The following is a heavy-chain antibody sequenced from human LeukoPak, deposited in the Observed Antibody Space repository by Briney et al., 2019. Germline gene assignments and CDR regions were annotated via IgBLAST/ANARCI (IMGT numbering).Heavy chain of an antibody. J-gene: IGHJ4*02. Sequence: SETLSLTCAVYGGSFSGYYWSWIRQPPGKGLEWIGEINHSGSTNYNPSLKSRVTISVDTSKNQFSLKLSSVTAADTAVYYCARAHYDFWSGYYPSYYFDYWGREPWSPSPQ. D-gene: IGHD3-3*01. CDR1: GGSFSGYY. CDR3: ARAHYDFWSGYYPSYYFDY. V-gene: IGHV4-34*01. CDR2: INHSGST.